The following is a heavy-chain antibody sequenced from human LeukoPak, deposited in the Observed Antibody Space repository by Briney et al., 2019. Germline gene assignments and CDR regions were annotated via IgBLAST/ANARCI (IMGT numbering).Heavy chain of an antibody. CDR2: IYSGGST. CDR3: ARDGGLLWFGELTTDV. J-gene: IGHJ6*02. Sequence: GRSLRLSCAASGFTVSSNYMSWVRQAPGKGLEWVSVIYSGGSTYYADSVKGRFTISRDNSKNTLYLQMNSLRAEDTAVYYCARDGGLLWFGELTTDVWGQGTTVTVSS. D-gene: IGHD3-10*01. CDR1: GFTVSSNY. V-gene: IGHV3-66*01.